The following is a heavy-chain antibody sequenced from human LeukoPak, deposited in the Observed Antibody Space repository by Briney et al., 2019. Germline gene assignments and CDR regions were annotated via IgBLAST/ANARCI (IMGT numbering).Heavy chain of an antibody. D-gene: IGHD3-10*01. CDR1: GFSFTNGW. CDR2: IKDRRDGGTT. CDR3: TTATVGWGVSAY. V-gene: IGHV3-15*01. J-gene: IGHJ4*02. Sequence: GGTLRLSCSASGFSFTNGWMSWVRQAPGKGLEWVGRIKDRRDGGTTAYAAPVKGRFTISREESKNTVYLEMNSLKTEDTAVYFCTTATVGWGVSAYWGQGTLVTVSS.